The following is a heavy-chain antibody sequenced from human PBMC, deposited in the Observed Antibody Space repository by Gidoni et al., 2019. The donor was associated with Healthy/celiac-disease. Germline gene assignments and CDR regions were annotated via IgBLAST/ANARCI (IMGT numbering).Heavy chain of an antibody. Sequence: EVQLVESGGGLVQPGGSLRLSCAASGFTVSSNYMSWVRQAPGKGLAWLSVIYSGGSTYYADSVKGRFTISRDNSKNTLYLQMNSLRAEDTAVYYCARDLYYYDSSGYNDYWGQGTLVTVSS. CDR3: ARDLYYYDSSGYNDY. CDR2: IYSGGST. V-gene: IGHV3-66*01. D-gene: IGHD3-22*01. J-gene: IGHJ4*02. CDR1: GFTVSSNY.